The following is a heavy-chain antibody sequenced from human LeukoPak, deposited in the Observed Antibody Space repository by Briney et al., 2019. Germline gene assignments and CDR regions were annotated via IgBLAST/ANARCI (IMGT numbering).Heavy chain of an antibody. Sequence: SETLSLTCTVSGGSISSYYWSWIRQPPGKGLEWIGYIYYSGSTNYNPSLKSRVTISVDTSKNQFSLKLSSVTAADTAVYYCARDGTRRSYGMDVWGQGTTVTVSS. V-gene: IGHV4-59*12. CDR1: GGSISSYY. J-gene: IGHJ6*02. CDR3: ARDGTRRSYGMDV. CDR2: IYYSGST.